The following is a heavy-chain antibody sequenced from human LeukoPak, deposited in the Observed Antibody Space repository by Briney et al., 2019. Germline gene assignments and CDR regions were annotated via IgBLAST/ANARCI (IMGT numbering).Heavy chain of an antibody. D-gene: IGHD3-22*01. CDR1: GGPINSGSYS. CDR3: ARADRSGYFGNVVAFDI. J-gene: IGHJ3*02. CDR2: IHISGST. Sequence: PSQTLSLTCTVSGGPINSGSYSWTWIRQPAGKGLEWIGRIHISGSTHYTPSLKSRVTISVDTSKSQFSLKLSSVTAADTAVYYCARADRSGYFGNVVAFDIWGQGTMVTVSS. V-gene: IGHV4-61*02.